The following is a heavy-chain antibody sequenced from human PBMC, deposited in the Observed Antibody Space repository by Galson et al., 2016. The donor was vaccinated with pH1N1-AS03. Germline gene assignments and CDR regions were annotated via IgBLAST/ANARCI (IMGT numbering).Heavy chain of an antibody. CDR1: GFSLTTDKMC. J-gene: IGHJ6*02. V-gene: IGHV2-70*11. Sequence: PALVKPTQTLTLTCTFSGFSLTTDKMCVTWIRQPPGKALEWLARIDWDDDEYYSRSLRTRLTISKDTSKNQVVLTMTNMDPADTGTYFCARSPGDYIYSLGMDVWGQGTTVTVSS. CDR3: ARSPGDYIYSLGMDV. CDR2: IDWDDDE. D-gene: IGHD2-21*01.